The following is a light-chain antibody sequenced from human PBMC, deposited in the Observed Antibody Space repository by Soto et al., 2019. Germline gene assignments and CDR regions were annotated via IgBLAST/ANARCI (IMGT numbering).Light chain of an antibody. CDR3: QVWDSSSDHVV. CDR2: SDT. CDR1: NIGSKS. J-gene: IGLJ2*01. Sequence: SYELTQPPSVSVAPGQTARITCGGNNIGSKSVHWYQQETGQAPVLVVHSDTDRPSGIPGRFSGSNSGNTATLTISRVEAGDEADYYCQVWDSSSDHVVFGEGTKLTVL. V-gene: IGLV3-21*02.